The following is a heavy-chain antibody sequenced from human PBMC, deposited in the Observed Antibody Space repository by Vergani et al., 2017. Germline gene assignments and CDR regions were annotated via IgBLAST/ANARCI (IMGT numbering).Heavy chain of an antibody. V-gene: IGHV4-61*02. CDR1: GGSISSGSYY. Sequence: QVQLQESGPGLVKPSQTLSLTCTVSGGSISSGSYYWSWIRQPAGKGLEWIGRIYTSGSTNYNPSLKSRVTISVDTSKNQFSLKLSSVTAADTAVYYCARGGLKNWFDPWGQGTLVTVSS. CDR3: ARGGLKNWFDP. CDR2: IYTSGST. J-gene: IGHJ5*02. D-gene: IGHD4/OR15-4a*01.